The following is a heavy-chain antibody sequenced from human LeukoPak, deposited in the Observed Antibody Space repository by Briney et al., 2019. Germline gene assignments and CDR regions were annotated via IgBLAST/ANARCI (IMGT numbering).Heavy chain of an antibody. CDR1: GFSFSNYD. CDR2: IGTIGDT. D-gene: IGHD2-21*01. Sequence: GGSLRLSCAASGFSFSNYDMHWVRQVAGKGLEWVSSIGTIGDTFYLGSVKGRFTISRENAKNSLYLQMNSLRAGDTAVCYCARATVIGDVPVPGYMDVWGKGTTVTVSS. CDR3: ARATVIGDVPVPGYMDV. J-gene: IGHJ6*03. V-gene: IGHV3-13*01.